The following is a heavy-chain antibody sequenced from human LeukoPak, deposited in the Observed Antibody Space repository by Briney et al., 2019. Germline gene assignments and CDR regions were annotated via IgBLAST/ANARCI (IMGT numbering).Heavy chain of an antibody. J-gene: IGHJ6*03. Sequence: SVKVSCKASGYTFTSYYMHWVRQAPGQGLEWMGGIIPIFGTANYAQKFQGRVTITADESTSTAYMELSSLRSEDTAVYYCARDRAARPSGYYYYYMDVWGKGTTVTVSS. CDR1: GYTFTSYY. V-gene: IGHV1-69*13. D-gene: IGHD6-6*01. CDR3: ARDRAARPSGYYYYYMDV. CDR2: IIPIFGTA.